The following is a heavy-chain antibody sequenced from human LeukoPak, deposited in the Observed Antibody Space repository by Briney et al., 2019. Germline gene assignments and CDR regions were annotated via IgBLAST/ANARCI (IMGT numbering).Heavy chain of an antibody. D-gene: IGHD2-2*01. V-gene: IGHV3-11*01. CDR2: IGNSGNTI. CDR1: GFTFSDYY. CDR3: ARGQCSSTSCPPYYYYGMDV. Sequence: GGSLRLSCAASGFTFSDYYMSWIRQAPGKGLQWVSYIGNSGNTIYYADSVKGRFTIPRDNAENSLYLQMNSLRAEDTAVYYCARGQCSSTSCPPYYYYGMDVWGQGTTVTVSS. J-gene: IGHJ6*02.